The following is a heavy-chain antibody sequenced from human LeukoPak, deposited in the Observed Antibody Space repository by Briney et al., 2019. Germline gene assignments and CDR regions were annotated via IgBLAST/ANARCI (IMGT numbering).Heavy chain of an antibody. D-gene: IGHD3-10*01. CDR3: AREGFGELSDY. Sequence: SETLSLTCTVSGGSISSGSYYWSWIRQPAGKGLEWIGRIYTSGSTNYNPPLKSRVTISVDTSKNQFSLKLSSVTAADTAVYYCAREGFGELSDYWGQGTLVTVSS. CDR1: GGSISSGSYY. J-gene: IGHJ4*02. V-gene: IGHV4-61*02. CDR2: IYTSGST.